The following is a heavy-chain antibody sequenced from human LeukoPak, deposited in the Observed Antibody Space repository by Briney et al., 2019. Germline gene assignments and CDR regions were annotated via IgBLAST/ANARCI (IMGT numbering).Heavy chain of an antibody. CDR3: AREYCSGGSCYYAFDI. CDR1: GGSISSYY. V-gene: IGHV4-59*01. J-gene: IGHJ3*02. CDR2: IYYSGST. Sequence: SETLSLTCTVSGGSISSYYWSWIRQPPGKGLEWIGYIYYSGSTNYNPSLKSRVTISVDTSKNQSSLKLSSVTAADTAVYYCAREYCSGGSCYYAFDIWGQGTMVTVSS. D-gene: IGHD2-15*01.